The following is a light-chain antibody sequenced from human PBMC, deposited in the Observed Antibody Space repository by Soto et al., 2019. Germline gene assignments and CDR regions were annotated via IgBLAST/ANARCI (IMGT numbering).Light chain of an antibody. V-gene: IGKV3-15*01. CDR1: RSVSSN. CDR2: GAF. CDR3: QQYHDWPLT. Sequence: IVIAQFSATLSVSPGESATLSCCASRSVSSNLAGYQQKPGQAPRLLIYGAFTRATGIPARFSGSGSGTEFTLTISSLQSEDFAVYYCQQYHDWPLTFGRGTKVDIK. J-gene: IGKJ4*01.